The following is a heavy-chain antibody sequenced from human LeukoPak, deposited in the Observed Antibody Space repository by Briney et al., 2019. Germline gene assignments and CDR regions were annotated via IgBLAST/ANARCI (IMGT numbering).Heavy chain of an antibody. CDR1: GFTFSSYA. V-gene: IGHV3-23*01. J-gene: IGHJ4*02. Sequence: GGSLRLSCAASGFTFSSYAMSWVRQAPGKGLEWVSAISGSGGSTYCADSVKGRFTISRDNSKNTLYLQMNSLRAEDTAVYYCAREDYVWGSYRSSGSDWGQGTLVTVSS. CDR2: ISGSGGST. CDR3: AREDYVWGSYRSSGSD. D-gene: IGHD3-16*02.